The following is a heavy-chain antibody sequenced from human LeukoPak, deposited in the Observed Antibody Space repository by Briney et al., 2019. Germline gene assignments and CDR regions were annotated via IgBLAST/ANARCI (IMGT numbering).Heavy chain of an antibody. CDR2: ISYDGSNK. V-gene: IGHV3-30*18. Sequence: GRSLRLSCVASGFTFSSYGMHWVRKAPGEGPEWVAFISYDGSNKYYADSVKGRFTISRDNSKNTLYLQMNSLRAEDTAMYYCAKGVGATRIFDYWGQGTLVTVSS. CDR3: AKGVGATRIFDY. CDR1: GFTFSSYG. D-gene: IGHD1-26*01. J-gene: IGHJ4*02.